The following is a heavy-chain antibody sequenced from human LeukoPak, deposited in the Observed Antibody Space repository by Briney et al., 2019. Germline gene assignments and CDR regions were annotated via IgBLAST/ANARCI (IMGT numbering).Heavy chain of an antibody. J-gene: IGHJ4*02. CDR3: ARHVGPGYSYGFDN. Sequence: SETLSLTCTVSGGSTSRHYWSWIREAPGKGLEWIWYISYSGSINYNPSLKSRVTISVDTSKNQFSLKLSFVTAADTAVFYCARHVGPGYSYGFDNWGQGTLVTVSS. CDR2: ISYSGSI. D-gene: IGHD5-18*01. CDR1: GGSTSRHY. V-gene: IGHV4-59*08.